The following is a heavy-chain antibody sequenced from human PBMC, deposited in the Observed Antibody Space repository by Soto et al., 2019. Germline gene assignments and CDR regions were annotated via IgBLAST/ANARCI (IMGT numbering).Heavy chain of an antibody. D-gene: IGHD3-10*01. V-gene: IGHV4-39*01. CDR3: ATIDGSASYLDY. Sequence: PSETLSLTCTVSGGSISSSSYYWGWIRQPPGKGLEWIGSIYYSGSTYYNPSLKSRVTISVDTSKNQFSLKLSSVTAADTAVYYCATIDGSASYLDYWGQGTLVTVSS. CDR1: GGSISSSSYY. J-gene: IGHJ4*02. CDR2: IYYSGST.